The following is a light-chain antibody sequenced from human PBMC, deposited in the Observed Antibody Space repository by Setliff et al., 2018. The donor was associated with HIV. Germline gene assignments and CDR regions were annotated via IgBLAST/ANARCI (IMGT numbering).Light chain of an antibody. CDR1: SSDVGGYDY. Sequence: QSVPTQPPSASESPGQSVTISCTGTSSDVGGYDYVSWYQQHPGKAPKLMIHEVNKRPSGVPDRFSGSKSDNTASLTVSGLQAEDEADYYCSSYAGSNTPYVFGTGTKVTVL. CDR3: SSYAGSNTPYV. CDR2: EVN. V-gene: IGLV2-8*01. J-gene: IGLJ1*01.